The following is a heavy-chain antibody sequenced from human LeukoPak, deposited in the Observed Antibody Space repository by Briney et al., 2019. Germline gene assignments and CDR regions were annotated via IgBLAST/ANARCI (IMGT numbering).Heavy chain of an antibody. CDR2: ISSSSSYI. J-gene: IGHJ4*02. CDR3: ARGVRGVGNFDY. CDR1: GFTFNSYS. Sequence: GGSLRLSCAASGFTFNSYSMNWVRQAPGKGLEWVSSISSSSSYIYYADSVKGRFTISRDNAKNSLYLQMNSLRAEDTAVYYCARGVRGVGNFDYWGQGTLVTVSS. V-gene: IGHV3-21*01. D-gene: IGHD3-10*01.